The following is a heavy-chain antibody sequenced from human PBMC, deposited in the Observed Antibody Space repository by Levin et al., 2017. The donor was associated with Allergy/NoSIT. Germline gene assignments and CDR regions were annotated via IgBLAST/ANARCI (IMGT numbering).Heavy chain of an antibody. D-gene: IGHD1-26*01. V-gene: IGHV7-4-1*02. CDR3: TTSLLVTHGPVDS. CDR2: MNTYTGNP. CDR1: GYTFNSRV. J-gene: IGHJ4*02. Sequence: GASVKVSCKASGYTFNSRVMNWVRQAPGQRLEWMGWMNTYTGNPTYDEAFRGRFVFSMDTSVSTAYLQINSLKPEDTAVYYCTTSLLVTHGPVDSWGQGTLVTVSS.